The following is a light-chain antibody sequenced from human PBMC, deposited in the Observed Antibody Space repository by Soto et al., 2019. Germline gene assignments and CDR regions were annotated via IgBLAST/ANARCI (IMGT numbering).Light chain of an antibody. CDR2: GAS. J-gene: IGKJ4*01. Sequence: SVVTQSPGTLSLSPVERSTLSFMASQGVSNNYLAWYQQKPGQAPRLLIYGASNRDTGIPDRFSGSGSGTGFNLTISSLEPEDFAVYYCQQSRKCLNFGGGTXVDIK. V-gene: IGKV3D-20*02. CDR1: QGVSNNY. CDR3: QQSRKCLN.